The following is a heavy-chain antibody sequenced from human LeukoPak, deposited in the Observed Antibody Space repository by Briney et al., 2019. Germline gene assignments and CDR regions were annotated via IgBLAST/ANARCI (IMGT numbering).Heavy chain of an antibody. CDR2: ISGSGGGT. CDR1: GFTFSSYA. D-gene: IGHD1-1*01. J-gene: IGHJ4*02. V-gene: IGHV3-23*01. CDR3: ARVGATGTADY. Sequence: GGSLRLSCAASGFTFSSYAMSWVRQAPGKGLEWVSGISGSGGGTYYADSVKGRFTISRDNSKNTLYLQMNSLRAEDTAVYYCARVGATGTADYWGQGTLVTVSS.